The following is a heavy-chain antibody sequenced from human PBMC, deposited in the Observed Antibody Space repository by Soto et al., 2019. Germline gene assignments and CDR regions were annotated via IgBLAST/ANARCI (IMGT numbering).Heavy chain of an antibody. V-gene: IGHV3-7*05. CDR2: IKQDGSEK. D-gene: IGHD3-10*01. CDR3: ARDWAGDFDY. J-gene: IGHJ4*02. Sequence: GGSLRLSCAASGLTFSSYWMTWVRQAPGKGLEWVANIKQDGSEKYYVDSVRGRFTIFRDNAKNSLDLQMNSLGVEDTAVYYCARDWAGDFDYWGQGTLVTVSS. CDR1: GLTFSSYW.